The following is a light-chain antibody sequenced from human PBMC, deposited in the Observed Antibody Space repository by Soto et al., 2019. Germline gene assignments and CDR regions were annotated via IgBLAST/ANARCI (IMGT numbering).Light chain of an antibody. CDR1: QSISSW. J-gene: IGKJ3*01. Sequence: DIQMTQSPSTLSASVGDRVTITCRASQSISSWLAWYQQKPGKAPKLLIYDASSFESGVPSRFSGSGSGTEFTLTTSSLQPDDFATYYCQRKTFGTGTKVDIK. CDR2: DAS. CDR3: QRKT. V-gene: IGKV1-5*01.